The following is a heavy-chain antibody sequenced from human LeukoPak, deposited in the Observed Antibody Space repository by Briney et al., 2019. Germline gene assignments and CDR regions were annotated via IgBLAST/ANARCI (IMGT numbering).Heavy chain of an antibody. CDR1: GGSISSYY. D-gene: IGHD6-13*01. J-gene: IGHJ4*02. Sequence: SETLSFTCTVSGGSISSYYWSWIRQPPGKGLEWIGYIYYSGSANYHPSLKSRVTISVDTSKNRFSLRPSSVTAADTAVYYCARVTGYMVEDYFDYWGQGTLVTVSS. CDR2: IYYSGSA. CDR3: ARVTGYMVEDYFDY. V-gene: IGHV4-59*01.